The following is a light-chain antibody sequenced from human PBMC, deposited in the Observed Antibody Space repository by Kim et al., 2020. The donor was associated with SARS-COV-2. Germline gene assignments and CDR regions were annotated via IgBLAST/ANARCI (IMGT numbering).Light chain of an antibody. V-gene: IGKV4-1*01. CDR2: WTS. CDR3: HQYYSAPFN. Sequence: DIVMTQSPDSLAVSLGERATINCKSSQRVLHSPNSKNYLGWYQQKSGQPTKLLIYWTSTQESGVPDRFSGSGSGTDFNLTISSLQAEDVEVYYCHQYYSAPFNFGQGNKLEI. CDR1: QRVLHSPNSKNY. J-gene: IGKJ2*01.